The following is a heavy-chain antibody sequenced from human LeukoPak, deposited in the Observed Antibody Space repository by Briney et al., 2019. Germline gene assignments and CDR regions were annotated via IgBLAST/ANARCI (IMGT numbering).Heavy chain of an antibody. CDR2: IYSGGSA. V-gene: IGHV3-66*01. Sequence: PGGSLRLSCAASGFTVSSNYMSWVRQAPGKGLEWVSVIYSGGSAYYADSVKGRFTISRDNSKNTLYLQMNSLRAEDTAVYYCARKEDSSGWFDYWGQGTLVTVSS. J-gene: IGHJ4*02. CDR3: ARKEDSSGWFDY. D-gene: IGHD6-19*01. CDR1: GFTVSSNY.